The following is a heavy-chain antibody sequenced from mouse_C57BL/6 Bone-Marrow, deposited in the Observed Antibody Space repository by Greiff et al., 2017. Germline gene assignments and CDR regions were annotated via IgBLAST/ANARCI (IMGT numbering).Heavy chain of an antibody. J-gene: IGHJ3*01. CDR2: ISSGSSTI. CDR1: GFTFSDYG. V-gene: IGHV5-17*01. CDR3: ARGYAY. Sequence: EVQLVESGGGLVKPGGSLKLSCAASGFTFSDYGMHWVRQAPEKGLEWVAYISSGSSTIYYADTLKGRFTISRDNAKNTLFLQMTSLRSEDTAMYYCARGYAYWGQGTLVTVSA.